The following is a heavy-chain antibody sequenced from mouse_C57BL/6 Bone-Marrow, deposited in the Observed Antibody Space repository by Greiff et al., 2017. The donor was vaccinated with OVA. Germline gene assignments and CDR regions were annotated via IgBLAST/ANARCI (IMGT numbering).Heavy chain of an antibody. Sequence: EVQLQESEGGLVQPGSSMKLSCTASGFTFSDYYMAWVRQVPEKGLEWVANINYDGSSTYYLDSLKSRFIISRDNAKNILYLQMSSLKSEDTATYYCARKFLYYFDYWGQGTTLTVSS. CDR1: GFTFSDYY. CDR2: INYDGSST. J-gene: IGHJ2*01. V-gene: IGHV5-16*01. CDR3: ARKFLYYFDY.